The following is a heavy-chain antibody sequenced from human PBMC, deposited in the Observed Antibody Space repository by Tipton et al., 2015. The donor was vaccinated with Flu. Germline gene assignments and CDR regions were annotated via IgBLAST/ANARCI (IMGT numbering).Heavy chain of an antibody. J-gene: IGHJ6*02. D-gene: IGHD2-15*01. CDR2: IYRGGNT. CDR3: ARVGSRLNSYGMDV. V-gene: IGHV3-53*01. CDR1: GFTVSSNH. Sequence: SLRLSCATSGFTVSSNHMSWVRLAPGKRPECVSVIYRGGNTYYADSVKGRFTISRDNSKDTLYLQMNSLRAEDTAVYYCARVGSRLNSYGMDVWGQGTTVTVSS.